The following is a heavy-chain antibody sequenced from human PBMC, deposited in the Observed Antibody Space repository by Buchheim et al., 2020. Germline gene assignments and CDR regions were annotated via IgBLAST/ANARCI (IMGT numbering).Heavy chain of an antibody. CDR2: ITSSSSTI. CDR1: GFTFSSYR. D-gene: IGHD2-15*01. Sequence: EVQLVESGGDLVQPGGSLRLSCAASGFTFSSYRMNWVRQVPGKGLEWVSYITSSSSTIRYADSVRGRFTISRDNAKNSLYLHMNSLRAEDTAVYYCARAYCSGGSCYATIDYWGLGTL. CDR3: ARAYCSGGSCYATIDY. J-gene: IGHJ4*02. V-gene: IGHV3-48*04.